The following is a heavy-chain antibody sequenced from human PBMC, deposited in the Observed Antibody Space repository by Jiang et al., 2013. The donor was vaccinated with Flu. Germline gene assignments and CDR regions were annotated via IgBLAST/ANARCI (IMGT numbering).Heavy chain of an antibody. V-gene: IGHV1-18*01. Sequence: SGAEVKKPGASVKVSCRASGYTFTTYGISWVRQAPGQGLEWMGWINPNRGNTNYAQKFRGGVTMTTDTSTSTAYMELRSLRSDDTAVYYCARDLVYYGSESSWDDTFDIWGQGTMVTVSS. J-gene: IGHJ3*02. CDR3: ARDLVYYGSESSWDDTFDI. D-gene: IGHD3-10*01. CDR2: INPNRGNT. CDR1: GYTFTTYG.